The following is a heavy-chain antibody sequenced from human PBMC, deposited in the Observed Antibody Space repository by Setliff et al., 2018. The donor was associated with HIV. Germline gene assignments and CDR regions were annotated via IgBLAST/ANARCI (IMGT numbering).Heavy chain of an antibody. CDR1: GGSISSGIYY. J-gene: IGHJ3*02. CDR2: IYTSGST. Sequence: SETLSLTCTVSGGSISSGIYYWSWIRQPAGQGLEWIGHIYTSGSTNYSPSVKSRVTISVDTSKNQFSLRLNSVTATDTAVYYCARASVGATGLYAFEIWGQGTMVTVSS. V-gene: IGHV4-61*09. CDR3: ARASVGATGLYAFEI. D-gene: IGHD1-26*01.